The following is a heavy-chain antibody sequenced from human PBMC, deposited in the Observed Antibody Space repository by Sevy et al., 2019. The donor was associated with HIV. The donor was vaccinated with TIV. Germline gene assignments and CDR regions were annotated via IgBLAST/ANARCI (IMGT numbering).Heavy chain of an antibody. V-gene: IGHV3-23*01. Sequence: GGSLRLSCAASGFTFSSYAMSWVRQTPGKGLEWVSAISGSGGSTYYADSVKGRFTISRDNSKNTLYLQMNSLRAEDTAVYYCAKVPRGSSAHDAFDIWGQGTMVTVSS. CDR3: AKVPRGSSAHDAFDI. J-gene: IGHJ3*02. CDR1: GFTFSSYA. D-gene: IGHD2-2*01. CDR2: ISGSGGST.